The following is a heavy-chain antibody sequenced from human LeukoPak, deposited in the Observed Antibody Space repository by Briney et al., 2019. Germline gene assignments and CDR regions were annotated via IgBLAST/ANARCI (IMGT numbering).Heavy chain of an antibody. CDR3: ARGGSGSRFDY. V-gene: IGHV1-8*01. D-gene: IGHD3-10*01. CDR1: GYTFSSYD. CDR2: MNPNSGNT. Sequence: GASVKVSCNTSGYTFSSYDVIWVRLAPGQGLEWMGWMNPNSGNTGYAQKLQGRVTMTTDTSTSTAYMELRSLRSDDTAVYYCARGGSGSRFDYWGQGTLVTVSS. J-gene: IGHJ4*02.